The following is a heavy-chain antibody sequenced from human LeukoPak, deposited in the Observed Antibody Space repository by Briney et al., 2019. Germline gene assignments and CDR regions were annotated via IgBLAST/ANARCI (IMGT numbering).Heavy chain of an antibody. CDR3: TRHFDSSGYYYVGFDY. V-gene: IGHV3-73*01. D-gene: IGHD3-22*01. CDR2: IRSNGNRYAT. J-gene: IGHJ4*02. Sequence: PGGSLRLSCAASGFTFSGSAMEWDRQAYGKGMEWVGRIRSNGNRYATAYAGSVKGRLAIYRDDSKNTAYLQMNSLKTEDTAVYYCTRHFDSSGYYYVGFDYWGQGTLVTVSS. CDR1: GFTFSGSA.